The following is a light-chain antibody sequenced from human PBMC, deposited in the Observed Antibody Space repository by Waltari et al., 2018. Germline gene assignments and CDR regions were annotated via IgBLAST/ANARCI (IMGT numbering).Light chain of an antibody. CDR3: HVWDSSSDPVV. CDR2: EDT. Sequence: SYVLTQPPSVSVAPGQTARIPCGGNNIGRRTVHWYQQRPGQAPVLVVYEDTDRPSGIPGRFSGSNSGDTATLTISRVEAGDEADYYCHVWDSSSDPVVFGGGTKLTVL. J-gene: IGLJ2*01. V-gene: IGLV3-21*02. CDR1: NIGRRT.